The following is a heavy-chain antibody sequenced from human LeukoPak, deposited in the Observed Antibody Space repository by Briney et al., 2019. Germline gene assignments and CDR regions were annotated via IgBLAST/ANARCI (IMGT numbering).Heavy chain of an antibody. J-gene: IGHJ4*02. CDR2: IYYSGST. D-gene: IGHD6-19*01. CDR3: ARFLQWLGRFDY. Sequence: PSQTLSLTCTVSGDSISSGGYYWSWIRQHPGKGLEWIGYIYYSGSTYYNPSLKSRVTISVDTSKNQFSLKLSSLTPVGPSVYFCARFLQWLGRFDYWGQGTLVTVSS. CDR1: GDSISSGGYY. V-gene: IGHV4-31*03.